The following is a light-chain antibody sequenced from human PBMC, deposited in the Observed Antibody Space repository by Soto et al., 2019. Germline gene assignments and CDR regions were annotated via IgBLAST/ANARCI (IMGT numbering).Light chain of an antibody. V-gene: IGKV1-9*01. CDR1: QALSNY. Sequence: DIHLTQSPSFLSASVGDTVTITCRASQALSNYLAWYQQKPGKAPDLLIYSASTLQSGVPSRFSGSGSETEFSLTIRALQPEDFATYYCQQLSRYPLTFGGGTKVDIK. J-gene: IGKJ4*01. CDR3: QQLSRYPLT. CDR2: SAS.